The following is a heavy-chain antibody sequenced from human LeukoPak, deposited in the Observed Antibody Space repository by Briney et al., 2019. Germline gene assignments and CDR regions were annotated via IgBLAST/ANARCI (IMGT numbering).Heavy chain of an antibody. Sequence: GGSLRLSCAASGFTVSSNYMSWVRQAPGKGLEWVSVIYSGGSTYYADSVKGRFTISRDNSKNTLYLQMNSLRAEDTAEYYCAREVNYYDSSGYYYSLDYWGQGTLVTVSS. CDR1: GFTVSSNY. CDR2: IYSGGST. V-gene: IGHV3-53*01. CDR3: AREVNYYDSSGYYYSLDY. D-gene: IGHD3-22*01. J-gene: IGHJ4*02.